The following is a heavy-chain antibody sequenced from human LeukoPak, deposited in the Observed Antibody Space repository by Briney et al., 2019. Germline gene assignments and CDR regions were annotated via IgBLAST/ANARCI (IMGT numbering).Heavy chain of an antibody. Sequence: SETLSLTCTLSAGSISDYYWGWFRPPPGRGLKWSGYINDSARTNYNASQKGRASIPVDTSRRQFSLKPTSVTAADTAIYYGTTGGGWLTDYWGQGTLVTVYS. CDR1: AGSISDYY. CDR3: TTGGGWLTDY. D-gene: IGHD5-24*01. V-gene: IGHV4-59*01. J-gene: IGHJ4*02. CDR2: INDSART.